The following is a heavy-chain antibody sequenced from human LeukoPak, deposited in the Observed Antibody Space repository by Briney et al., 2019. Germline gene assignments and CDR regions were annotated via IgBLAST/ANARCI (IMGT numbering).Heavy chain of an antibody. V-gene: IGHV3-11*04. J-gene: IGHJ5*02. D-gene: IGHD6-19*01. CDR1: GFIFSDYY. CDR3: ARAGSSGWFNLGGSWFDP. Sequence: GGSLRLSCAASGFIFSDYYMGWIRQAPGRGLEWVSYITHSGSAMFYADSVKGRFTISRDSAKNSLYLQMNSLRADDTAVYYCARAGSSGWFNLGGSWFDPCGQGTVVTVSS. CDR2: ITHSGSAM.